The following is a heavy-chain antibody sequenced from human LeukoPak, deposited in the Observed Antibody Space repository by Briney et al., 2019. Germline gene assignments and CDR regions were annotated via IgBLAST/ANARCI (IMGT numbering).Heavy chain of an antibody. D-gene: IGHD4-17*01. CDR2: ISSRSSSM. V-gene: IGHV3-48*02. CDR1: GFTFSSYS. J-gene: IGHJ4*02. CDR3: ARGATVTSPLDY. Sequence: TGGSLRLSCAASGFTFSSYSMNWVRQAPGKGLEWVSYISSRSSSMSYSFSVKGRFIISRDNAKNSLYLQMNRLRDEDTAAYFCARGATVTSPLDYWGQGTLVTVSS.